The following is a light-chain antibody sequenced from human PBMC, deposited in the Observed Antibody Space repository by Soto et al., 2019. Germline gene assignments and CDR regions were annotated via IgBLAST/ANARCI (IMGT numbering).Light chain of an antibody. J-gene: IGKJ4*01. CDR1: QGIRNY. CDR3: QYINSFPLT. CDR2: LAS. V-gene: IGKV1-9*01. Sequence: IQLTQSPSSLSASVGDRVTITCRASQGIRNYLAWYQQKPGKAPNLLIYLASTLEGGVPSRFSGSGSGTDFRLTISSLQPEDVATYYCQYINSFPLTFGGGTKVELK.